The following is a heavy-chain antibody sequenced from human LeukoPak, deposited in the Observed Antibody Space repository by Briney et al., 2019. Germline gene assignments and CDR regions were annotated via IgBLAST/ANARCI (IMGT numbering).Heavy chain of an antibody. CDR1: GFTFSSNY. J-gene: IGHJ4*02. CDR2: IYSGGST. CDR3: ARAPPDNSIQEVQGDY. D-gene: IGHD3-3*02. V-gene: IGHV3-53*01. Sequence: GGSLRLSCAASGFTFSSNYMSWVRQAPGKGLEWVSVIYSGGSTYYADSVKGRFTIYRDISKNTLFLQMNSLRAEDTAVYYCARAPPDNSIQEVQGDYWGQGTLVTVSS.